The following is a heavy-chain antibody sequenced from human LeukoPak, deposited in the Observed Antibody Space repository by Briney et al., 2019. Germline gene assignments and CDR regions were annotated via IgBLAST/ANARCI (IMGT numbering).Heavy chain of an antibody. V-gene: IGHV1-69*13. CDR3: ARPSHPASVRSAYFDY. CDR2: ITPMFGTS. J-gene: IGHJ4*02. CDR1: GGTFSRHT. Sequence: SVKVSCKASGGTFSRHTISWVRQSPGQGLEWMGGITPMFGTSNYAQKFRGRVTITADESTSTAYVELSSLRSEDTAVYYCARPSHPASVRSAYFDYWGQGTLVTVSS. D-gene: IGHD4-17*01.